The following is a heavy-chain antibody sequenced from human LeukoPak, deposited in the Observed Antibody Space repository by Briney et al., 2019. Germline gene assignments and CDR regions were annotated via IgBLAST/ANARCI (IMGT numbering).Heavy chain of an antibody. J-gene: IGHJ4*02. V-gene: IGHV4-31*03. CDR1: GGSISSGGYY. CDR3: ARLGAYCSSTSCYRFDY. CDR2: IYYSGST. D-gene: IGHD2-2*01. Sequence: PSQTLSLTCTVSGGSISSGGYYWSWIRQHPGKGLEWIGYIYYSGSTYYNPSLKSRVIISVDTSKNLFSLKLSSVTAADTAVYYCARLGAYCSSTSCYRFDYWGQGTLVTVSS.